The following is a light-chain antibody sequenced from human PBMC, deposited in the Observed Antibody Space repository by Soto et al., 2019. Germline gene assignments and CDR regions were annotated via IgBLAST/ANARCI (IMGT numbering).Light chain of an antibody. Sequence: QSVLTQPASVSGSPGQSIAISCTGASSDVGSYNLVSWYQQHPGKAPKLMIYEVTKRPSGVSNRFSGSKSGNTASLTISGLQAEDEADYYCCSYAGITTPEVFGGGTKVTVL. V-gene: IGLV2-23*02. CDR2: EVT. J-gene: IGLJ2*01. CDR3: CSYAGITTPEV. CDR1: SSDVGSYNL.